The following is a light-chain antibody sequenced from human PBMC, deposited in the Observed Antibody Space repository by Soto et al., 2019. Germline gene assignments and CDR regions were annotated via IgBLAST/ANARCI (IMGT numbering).Light chain of an antibody. CDR3: QQYGTSPPALT. V-gene: IGKV3-20*01. CDR1: QSVGGNS. Sequence: DIVLTHGPGTLSLSPGERATLSCKASQSVGGNSLAWYQQKPGQAPRLLIFGASSRAAGIPDRFSGSGSGTDFTLTITRLEPEDFAVYYCQQYGTSPPALTFGGGTKVDIK. CDR2: GAS. J-gene: IGKJ4*01.